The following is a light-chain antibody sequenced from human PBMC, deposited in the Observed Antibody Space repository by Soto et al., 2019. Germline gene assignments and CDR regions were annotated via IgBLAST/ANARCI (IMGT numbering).Light chain of an antibody. Sequence: EIVLTQSPATVSVSPGERATLSCRASQSVGTSVAWYQQKAGQAPRLLIYCASTRATGVPARFSGSGSGTDFTLTIASLQSEDFGVYYCQQYNDWPTPFGQGSKVEIK. CDR1: QSVGTS. J-gene: IGKJ1*01. V-gene: IGKV3-15*01. CDR2: CAS. CDR3: QQYNDWPTP.